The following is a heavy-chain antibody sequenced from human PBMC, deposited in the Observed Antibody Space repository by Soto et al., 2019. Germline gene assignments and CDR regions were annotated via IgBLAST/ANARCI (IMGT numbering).Heavy chain of an antibody. D-gene: IGHD3-22*01. Sequence: QVQLLESGPGLVKPSQTLSLTCTVSNVSMDSRDHYWRWIRQSPGRGLEWIGHFYHSASTYYNPSPTSRAFISNDLSQNQFFLELRSLTGADTAVYFCARIYWLRDSSGYHHPFDYWGQGTLVTVSS. J-gene: IGHJ4*02. CDR1: NVSMDSRDHY. CDR3: ARIYWLRDSSGYHHPFDY. CDR2: FYHSAST. V-gene: IGHV4-30-4*01.